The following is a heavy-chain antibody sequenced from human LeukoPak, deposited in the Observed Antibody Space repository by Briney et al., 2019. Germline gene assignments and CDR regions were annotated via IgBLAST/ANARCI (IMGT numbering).Heavy chain of an antibody. CDR1: GFTFSAYW. V-gene: IGHV3-74*03. Sequence: GGSLRLSCAASGFTFSAYWMHWVRQAPGKGLVWVSRIDTDGSDTSYADSVKGRFTISRDNARNTLYLQMNSLRADDTAVYYCARDSPWLPDPYWGQGTLVTVSS. J-gene: IGHJ4*02. CDR3: ARDSPWLPDPY. CDR2: IDTDGSDT. D-gene: IGHD5-24*01.